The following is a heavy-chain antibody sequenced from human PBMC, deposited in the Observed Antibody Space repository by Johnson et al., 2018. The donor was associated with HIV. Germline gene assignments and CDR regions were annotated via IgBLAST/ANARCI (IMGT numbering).Heavy chain of an antibody. D-gene: IGHD6-19*01. J-gene: IGHJ3*02. CDR1: GFTFSSYA. CDR2: ISYDGSNK. CDR3: AREGGQWLVLVDAFDI. V-gene: IGHV3-30-3*01. Sequence: QMQLVESGGGVVQPGRSLRLSCAASGFTFSSYAMHWVRQAPGKGLEWVAVISYDGSNKYYADSVKGRFTISRDHSKNTLYLQMNSLRAEDTAVYYCAREGGQWLVLVDAFDIWGQGTMVTVSS.